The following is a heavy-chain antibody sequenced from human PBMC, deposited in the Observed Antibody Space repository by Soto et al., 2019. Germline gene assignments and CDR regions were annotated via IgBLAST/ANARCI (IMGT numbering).Heavy chain of an antibody. CDR1: GFTFTKAY. V-gene: IGHV3-15*01. CDR3: ATEGGYPGSNFYGAY. CDR2: IKGSHAGGTT. J-gene: IGHJ4*02. D-gene: IGHD1-26*01. Sequence: EVQLVESGGGLVEPGGSIRLSCVASGFTFTKAYMTWVRQAPGKGLEWVGRIKGSHAGGTTDYATSVKGRFTISRDESTNTLYLQMNSLKTADTSVYYCATEGGYPGSNFYGAYWGQGTLVTVSS.